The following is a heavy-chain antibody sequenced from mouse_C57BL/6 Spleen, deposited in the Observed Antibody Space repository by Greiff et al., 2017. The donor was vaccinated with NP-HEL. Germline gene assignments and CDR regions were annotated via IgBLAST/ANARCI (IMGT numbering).Heavy chain of an antibody. D-gene: IGHD2-4*01. V-gene: IGHV1-19*01. J-gene: IGHJ1*03. CDR3: ARNYDYGTYYWYFDV. Sequence: EVQLQQSGPVLVKPGASVKMSCKASGYTFTDYYMNWVKQSHGKSLEWIGVINPYNGGTSYNQKFKGKATLTVDKSSSTAYMELNSLTSEDSAVYYCARNYDYGTYYWYFDVWGTGTTVTVSS. CDR2: INPYNGGT. CDR1: GYTFTDYY.